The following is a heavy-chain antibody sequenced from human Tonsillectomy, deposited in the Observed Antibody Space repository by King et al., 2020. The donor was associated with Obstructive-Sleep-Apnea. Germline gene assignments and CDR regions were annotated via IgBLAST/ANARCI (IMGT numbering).Heavy chain of an antibody. J-gene: IGHJ4*02. V-gene: IGHV3-30-3*01. D-gene: IGHD3-10*01. CDR2: ISYDGSNK. CDR1: GFTFSSYA. CDR3: ARVGITMVRGVIWYFDY. Sequence: VQLVESGGGVVQPGRSLRLSCAASGFTFSSYAMHWVRQAPGKGLEWVAVISYDGSNKYYADSVKGRFTTSRDNSKNTLYLQMNSLRAEDTAVYYCARVGITMVRGVIWYFDYWGQGTLVTVSS.